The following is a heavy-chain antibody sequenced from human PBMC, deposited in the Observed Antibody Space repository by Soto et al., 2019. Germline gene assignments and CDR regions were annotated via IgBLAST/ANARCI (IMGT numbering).Heavy chain of an antibody. CDR1: GGSFTGYY. V-gene: IGHV4-34*01. Sequence: SETLSLTCDVSGGSFTGYYWSWIRQPPGKGLEWIGEINHSGFTNYNPSLTGRVTISLDTSKSQFSLKLSSLTAADTAFYFCARGHGRFAHWGQGTLVTAPQ. CDR2: INHSGFT. CDR3: ARGHGRFAH. J-gene: IGHJ4*02.